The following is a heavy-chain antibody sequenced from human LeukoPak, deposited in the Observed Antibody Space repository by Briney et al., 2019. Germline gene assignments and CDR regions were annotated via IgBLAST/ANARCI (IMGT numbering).Heavy chain of an antibody. CDR3: AKNEKIAVAGLFDY. J-gene: IGHJ4*02. CDR2: ISGSGGST. D-gene: IGHD6-19*01. Sequence: GGSLRLSCAASGFTFSSYAMSWVRQAPGKGLEWVSAISGSGGSTYYADSVKGRFTISRDNSKNTLYLQMNSLRAEETAVYYCAKNEKIAVAGLFDYWGQGTLVTVSS. V-gene: IGHV3-23*01. CDR1: GFTFSSYA.